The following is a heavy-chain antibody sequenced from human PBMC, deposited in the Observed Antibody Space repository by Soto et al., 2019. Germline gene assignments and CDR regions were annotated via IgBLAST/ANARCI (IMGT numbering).Heavy chain of an antibody. CDR1: GGSISSYY. D-gene: IGHD5-12*01. V-gene: IGHV4-59*01. CDR3: ARVRGDGYNQAFDI. J-gene: IGHJ3*02. CDR2: IYYSGST. Sequence: SETLSLTCTVSGGSISSYYWSWIRQPPGKGLEWIGYIYYSGSTNYNPSLKSRVTISVDTSKNQFSLKLSSVTAADTAVYYCARVRGDGYNQAFDIWGQGTMVTVSS.